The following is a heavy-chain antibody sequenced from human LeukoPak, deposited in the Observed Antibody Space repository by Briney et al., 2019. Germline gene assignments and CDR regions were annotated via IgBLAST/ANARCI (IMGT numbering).Heavy chain of an antibody. Sequence: PGRSLRLSCAASGFTFSSYGMHWVRQAPGKGLEWVGRIRSTTDGGTTDYAAPVKGRFTISRDDSKNTLYLQMNSLKAEDTAVYYCSTAAVHWGQGTLVTVSS. CDR3: STAAVH. CDR2: IRSTTDGGTT. CDR1: GFTFSSYG. J-gene: IGHJ4*02. V-gene: IGHV3-15*01. D-gene: IGHD6-13*01.